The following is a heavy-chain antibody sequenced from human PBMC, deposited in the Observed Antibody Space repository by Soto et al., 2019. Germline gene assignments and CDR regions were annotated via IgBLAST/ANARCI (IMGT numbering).Heavy chain of an antibody. V-gene: IGHV1-69*13. CDR2: IIPIFGTA. Sequence: SVKVSCKASGGTFSSYAISWVRQAPGQGLEWMGGIIPIFGTANYAQKFQGRVTITADESTSTAYMALSSLRSEDTAVYYCARPHIVVVPAAMPGTHYYYYGMDVWGQGTTVTVSS. J-gene: IGHJ6*02. D-gene: IGHD2-2*01. CDR3: ARPHIVVVPAAMPGTHYYYYGMDV. CDR1: GGTFSSYA.